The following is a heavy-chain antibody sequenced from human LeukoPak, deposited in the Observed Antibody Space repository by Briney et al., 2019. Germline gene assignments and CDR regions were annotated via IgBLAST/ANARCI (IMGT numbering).Heavy chain of an antibody. CDR3: ARGRVGAGYYGMDV. J-gene: IGHJ6*02. CDR2: IYYSGTT. V-gene: IGHV4-59*01. CDR1: GGSISNYY. Sequence: PSETLSLTCTVSGGSISNYYWSWIRQPPRKGLEWIGYIYYSGTTNYNPSLKSRVTISVDTSKNQFSLKLSSVTTADTAVYYCARGRVGAGYYGMDVWGQGTTVTVSS. D-gene: IGHD1-26*01.